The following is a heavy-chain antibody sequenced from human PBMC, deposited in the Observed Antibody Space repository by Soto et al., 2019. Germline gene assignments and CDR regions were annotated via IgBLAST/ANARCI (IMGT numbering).Heavy chain of an antibody. Sequence: XGSLRLSFAASGFTVSSYEMNWVRQAPGKGLEWVSYISSSGSTIYYADSVKGRFTISRDNAKNSLYLQMNSLRAEDTAVYYCARDYNGMDVWGQGTTVTVSS. CDR1: GFTVSSYE. J-gene: IGHJ6*02. CDR3: ARDYNGMDV. CDR2: ISSSGSTI. V-gene: IGHV3-48*03.